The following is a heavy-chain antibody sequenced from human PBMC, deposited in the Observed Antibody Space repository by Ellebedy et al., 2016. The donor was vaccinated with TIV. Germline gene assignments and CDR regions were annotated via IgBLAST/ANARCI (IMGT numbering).Heavy chain of an antibody. CDR1: GYTFSSNY. Sequence: AASVKVSCKASGYTFSSNYMHWVRQAPGQGLEWMGITDPSGGSTNYAQKFQGRVIMTRDTSTSTVYMELSSLRSEDTAVYYCARRSSAYALDYWGQGTLVTVSS. CDR3: ARRSSAYALDY. D-gene: IGHD5-12*01. J-gene: IGHJ4*02. V-gene: IGHV1-46*01. CDR2: TDPSGGST.